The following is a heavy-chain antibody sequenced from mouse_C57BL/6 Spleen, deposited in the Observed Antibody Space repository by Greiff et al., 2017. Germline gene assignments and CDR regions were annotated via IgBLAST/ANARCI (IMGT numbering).Heavy chain of an antibody. J-gene: IGHJ4*01. CDR2: ISPRDGST. V-gene: IGHV1-78*01. Sequence: SDAELVKPGASVKISCKVSGYTFTDPTIHWMKQRPEQGLEWIGYISPRDGSTTYNEKFKGKATLTADKSSSTAYMQLNSLTSEDSAVYFCASPTVVDAMDYWGQGTSVTVSS. CDR1: GYTFTDPT. CDR3: ASPTVVDAMDY. D-gene: IGHD1-1*01.